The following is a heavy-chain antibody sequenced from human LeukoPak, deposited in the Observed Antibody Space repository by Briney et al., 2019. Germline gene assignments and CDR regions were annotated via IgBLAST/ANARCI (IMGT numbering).Heavy chain of an antibody. CDR2: ISGSGGST. V-gene: IGHV3-23*01. CDR1: WVTVSSNY. Sequence: GGALRISCAASWVTVSSNYMNWVRQAREEGVEGGAAISGSGGSTYYADSVKGRFTISRDNSKNTLYLQMNSLRAEDTAVYYCAKDLRGRGDWFDPWGQGTLVTVSS. CDR3: AKDLRGRGDWFDP. D-gene: IGHD4-17*01. J-gene: IGHJ5*02.